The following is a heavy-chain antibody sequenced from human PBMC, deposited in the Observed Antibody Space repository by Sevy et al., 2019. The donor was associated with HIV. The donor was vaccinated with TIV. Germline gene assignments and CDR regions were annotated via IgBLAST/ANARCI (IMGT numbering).Heavy chain of an antibody. CDR2: IWNDGSNK. Sequence: GGSLRLSCAASGFTFSNYGMHWVRQAPGKGLEWVAVIWNDGSNKYYADSVKGRFTSSRDNSKNTLYLQMNSLRGEDAAVYFCARGGDVNDRSAKRDFDYWGQGTLVTVSS. J-gene: IGHJ4*02. V-gene: IGHV3-33*01. CDR3: ARGGDVNDRSAKRDFDY. CDR1: GFTFSNYG. D-gene: IGHD3-22*01.